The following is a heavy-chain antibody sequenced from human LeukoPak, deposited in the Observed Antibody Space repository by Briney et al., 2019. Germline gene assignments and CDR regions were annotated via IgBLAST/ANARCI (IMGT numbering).Heavy chain of an antibody. D-gene: IGHD5-18*01. J-gene: IGHJ4*02. CDR2: ISYDGSNK. V-gene: IGHV3-30*03. CDR3: ARPVDTAMATIDY. CDR1: GFTFSSYG. Sequence: GGSLRLSCAASGFTFSSYGMSWVRQAPGKGLEWVAVISYDGSNKYYADSVKGRFTISRDNSKNTLYLQMNSLRAEDTAVYYCARPVDTAMATIDYWGQGTLVTVSS.